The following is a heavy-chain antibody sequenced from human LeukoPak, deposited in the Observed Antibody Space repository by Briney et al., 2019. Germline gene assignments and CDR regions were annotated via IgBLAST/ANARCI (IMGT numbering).Heavy chain of an antibody. V-gene: IGHV1-69*05. CDR1: GGTFSSYA. J-gene: IGHJ4*02. CDR3: ARVTDQYYCDSSGYYTLGY. D-gene: IGHD3-22*01. Sequence: SVKVSCKASGGTFSSYAISWVRQAPGQGLEWMGGIIPIFGTANYAQRFQGRVTITTDESTSTAYMELSSLRSEDTAVYYCARVTDQYYCDSSGYYTLGYWGQGTLVTVSS. CDR2: IIPIFGTA.